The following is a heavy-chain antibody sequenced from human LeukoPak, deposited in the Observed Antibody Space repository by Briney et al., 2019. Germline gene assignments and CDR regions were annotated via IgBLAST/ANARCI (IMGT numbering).Heavy chain of an antibody. D-gene: IGHD3-10*01. CDR2: IWDDGNNK. Sequence: GGSLRLSCAASGFPFSSYAMSWVRQAPGKGLEWVAVIWDDGNNKRYANSVNGRFTISRDNSENTLYLQMNGLTAEDTAMYYCARDSYQDYYGRFDPWGQGTLVIVSS. CDR3: ARDSYQDYYGRFDP. J-gene: IGHJ5*02. CDR1: GFPFSSYA. V-gene: IGHV3-33*08.